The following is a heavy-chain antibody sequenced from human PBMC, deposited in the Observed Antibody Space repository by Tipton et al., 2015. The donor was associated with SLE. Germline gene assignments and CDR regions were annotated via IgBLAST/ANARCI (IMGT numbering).Heavy chain of an antibody. CDR2: IYYSGST. CDR3: ASPVGARAS. V-gene: IGHV4-39*07. D-gene: IGHD1-26*01. CDR1: GGSISSSSYY. J-gene: IGHJ5*02. Sequence: LRLSCTVSGGSISSSSYYWGWIRQPPGKGLEWIGSIYYSGSTYYNPSLKSRVTISVDTSKNQFSLKLSSVTAADTAVYYCASPVGARASWGQGTLVTVSS.